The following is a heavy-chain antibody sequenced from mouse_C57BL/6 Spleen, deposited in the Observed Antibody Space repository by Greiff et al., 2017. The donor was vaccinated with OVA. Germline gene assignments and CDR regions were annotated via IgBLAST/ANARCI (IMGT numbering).Heavy chain of an antibody. V-gene: IGHV1-9*01. CDR1: GYTFTGYW. J-gene: IGHJ3*01. Sequence: QVQLQQSGAELMKPGASVKLSCKATGYTFTGYWIEWVKQRPGHGLEWIGEILPGSGSTNYTAKFKGKATFPADTSSNTAYLQLSSLTTEDSANYYCARNYYSKRGFAYGGQGTLGTVSA. D-gene: IGHD2-5*01. CDR2: ILPGSGST. CDR3: ARNYYSKRGFAY.